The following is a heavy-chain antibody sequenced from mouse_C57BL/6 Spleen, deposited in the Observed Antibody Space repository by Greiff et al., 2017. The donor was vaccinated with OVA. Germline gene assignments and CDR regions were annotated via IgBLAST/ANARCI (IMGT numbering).Heavy chain of an antibody. CDR3: AREGYSNFDY. CDR2: INPNNGGT. D-gene: IGHD2-5*01. V-gene: IGHV1-26*01. Sequence: EVQLQQSGPELVKPGASVKISCKASGYTFTDYYLNWVKQSHGKSLEWIGDINPNNGGTSYNQKFKGKATLTVDKSSSTAYMGLRSLTSEDSAVYYCAREGYSNFDYWGQGTTLTVSS. J-gene: IGHJ2*01. CDR1: GYTFTDYY.